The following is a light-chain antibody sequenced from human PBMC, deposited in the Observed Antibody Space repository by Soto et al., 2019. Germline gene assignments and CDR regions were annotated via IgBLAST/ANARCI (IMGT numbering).Light chain of an antibody. CDR2: DAS. CDR1: QSVSSY. J-gene: IGKJ5*01. Sequence: IVMTQSPATLSVSPGERATLSCRASQSVSSYLAWYQQKPGQAPRLLIYDASNRATGIPARFSGSGSGTDFTLTISSLEPEDFAVYYCQQRSNWPPKATFGQGTRLEIK. V-gene: IGKV3-11*01. CDR3: QQRSNWPPKAT.